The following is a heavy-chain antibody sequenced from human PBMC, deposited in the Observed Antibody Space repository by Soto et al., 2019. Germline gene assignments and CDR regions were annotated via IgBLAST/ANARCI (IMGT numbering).Heavy chain of an antibody. J-gene: IGHJ5*02. CDR2: ISAYNGNT. CDR3: ASGGYCSGGSCYPQYNWFDP. D-gene: IGHD2-15*01. Sequence: ASGKVSCNASGYTFTSYGISWVRRAPGQGLERMGWISAYNGNTDYAQKLQGRVTMTTDTSTSTAYMELRSLSSDDTVVYYCASGGYCSGGSCYPQYNWFDPWGEGTLVTVSS. CDR1: GYTFTSYG. V-gene: IGHV1-18*01.